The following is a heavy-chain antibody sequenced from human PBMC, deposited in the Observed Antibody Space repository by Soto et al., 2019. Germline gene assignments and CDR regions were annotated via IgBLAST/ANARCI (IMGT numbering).Heavy chain of an antibody. CDR1: GGSISSYY. CDR2: IYYSGST. V-gene: IGHV4-59*08. Sequence: QGQLQESGPGLVKPSETLSLTCTVSGGSISSYYWSWIRQPPGKGLEWIGYIYYSGSTNYNPSLTSRVTISVDTSTNPFPLKLLSVSAAYSAVYDCARLLVSSTTYDYWGQGTLVTVSS. CDR3: ARLLVSSTTYDY. J-gene: IGHJ4*02. D-gene: IGHD1-26*01.